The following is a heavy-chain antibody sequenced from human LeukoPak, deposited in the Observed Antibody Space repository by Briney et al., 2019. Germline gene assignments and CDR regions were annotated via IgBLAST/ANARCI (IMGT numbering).Heavy chain of an antibody. CDR3: AKVSAQLVLVFDY. V-gene: IGHV3-23*01. J-gene: IGHJ4*02. CDR2: ISGSGDST. CDR1: GFTFSSYA. Sequence: GGSLRLSCAASGFTFSSYAMSWVRQAPGKGLEWVSAISGSGDSTYYADSVKGRFTISRDNSKNTLYLQMNSLRAEDTAVYYCAKVSAQLVLVFDYWGQGTLVTVSS. D-gene: IGHD6-6*01.